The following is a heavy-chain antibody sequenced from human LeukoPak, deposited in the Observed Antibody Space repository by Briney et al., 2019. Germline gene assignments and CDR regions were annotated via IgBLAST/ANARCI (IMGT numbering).Heavy chain of an antibody. V-gene: IGHV3-21*01. D-gene: IGHD2-15*01. CDR3: ARDRPTGRSRGVVVQ. J-gene: IGHJ4*02. CDR1: GSTFDTYA. CDR2: ISSGGTYI. Sequence: PGGSLRLSCAASGSTFDTYAMTWVRQAPGKGLEWVSSISSGGTYIYYAESVRGRSTISRDNTKNFLYLQLSTLRVEDTAVYYCARDRPTGRSRGVVVQWGQGTLVTVSS.